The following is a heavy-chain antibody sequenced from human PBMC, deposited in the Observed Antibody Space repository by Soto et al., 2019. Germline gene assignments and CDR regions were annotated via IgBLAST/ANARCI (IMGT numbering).Heavy chain of an antibody. CDR1: GGSISSSSYY. CDR3: ARLTGSSSWLYLSGWFDP. D-gene: IGHD6-13*01. CDR2: IYYSGST. Sequence: PSETLSLTCTVSGGSISSSSYYWGWIRQPPGKGLEWIGSIYYSGSTYYNPSLKSRVTISVDTSKNQFSLKLSSVTAADTAVYYCARLTGSSSWLYLSGWFDPWGQGTLVTVSS. V-gene: IGHV4-39*01. J-gene: IGHJ5*02.